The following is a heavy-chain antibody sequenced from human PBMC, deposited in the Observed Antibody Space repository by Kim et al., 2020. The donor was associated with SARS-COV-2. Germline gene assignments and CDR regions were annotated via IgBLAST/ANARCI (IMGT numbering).Heavy chain of an antibody. Sequence: GGSLRLSCAASGFTFSDYYMSWIRQAPGKGLEWVSYISSSGSTIYYADSVKGRFTISRDNAKNSLYLQMNSLTAEDTAVYYCARDEGSGSYYRDYYYGMDVWGQGTTVTVSS. CDR1: GFTFSDYY. J-gene: IGHJ6*02. CDR2: ISSSGSTI. D-gene: IGHD3-10*01. V-gene: IGHV3-11*01. CDR3: ARDEGSGSYYRDYYYGMDV.